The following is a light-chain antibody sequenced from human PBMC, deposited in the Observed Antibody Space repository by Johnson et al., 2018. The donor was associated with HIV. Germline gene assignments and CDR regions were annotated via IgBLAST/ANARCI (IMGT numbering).Light chain of an antibody. CDR1: SSNIGNNY. V-gene: IGLV1-51*02. CDR3: GRCDNSLMMAVV. Sequence: QSVLTQPPSVSAAPGQKVTISCSGSSSNIGNNYVSWYQQLPGTAPKLLIYENNKRPSGIPDRFSGSKSGTSATLGITGLPTGDEADYYFGRCDNSLMMAVVFGTGTKVTV. J-gene: IGLJ1*01. CDR2: ENN.